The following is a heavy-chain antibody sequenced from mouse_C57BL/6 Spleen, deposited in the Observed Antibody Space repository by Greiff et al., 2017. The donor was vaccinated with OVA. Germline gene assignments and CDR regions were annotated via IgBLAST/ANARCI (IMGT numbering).Heavy chain of an antibody. Sequence: QVQLKESGAELARPGASVKLSCKASGYTFTSYGISWVKQRTGQGLEWIGEIYPRSGNTYYNEKFKGKATLTADKSSSTAYMELRSLTSEDSAVYFCAREGVITTVVARRYYFDYWGQGTTLTVSS. J-gene: IGHJ2*01. CDR1: GYTFTSYG. D-gene: IGHD1-1*01. CDR3: AREGVITTVVARRYYFDY. CDR2: IYPRSGNT. V-gene: IGHV1-81*01.